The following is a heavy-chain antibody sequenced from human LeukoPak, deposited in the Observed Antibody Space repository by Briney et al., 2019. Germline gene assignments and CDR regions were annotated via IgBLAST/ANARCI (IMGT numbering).Heavy chain of an antibody. CDR1: GFTFSSYG. CDR2: IRYDGSNK. Sequence: PGGSLRLSCAASGFTFSSYGMHWVRQAPGKGLEWVASIRYDGSNKYYADSVKGRFTISRDNSKNTLYLQMNSLRAEDTAVYYCAKDPTFSTYYDILTGSNYYYYYMDVWGKGTTVTISS. CDR3: AKDPTFSTYYDILTGSNYYYYYMDV. D-gene: IGHD3-9*01. V-gene: IGHV3-30*02. J-gene: IGHJ6*03.